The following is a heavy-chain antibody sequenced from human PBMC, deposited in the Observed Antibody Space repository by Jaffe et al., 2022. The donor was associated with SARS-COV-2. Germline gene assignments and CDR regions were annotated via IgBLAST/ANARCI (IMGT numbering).Heavy chain of an antibody. V-gene: IGHV4-34*01. CDR3: ARGEYSYGSR. J-gene: IGHJ4*02. CDR2: INHSGST. CDR1: GGSFSGYY. D-gene: IGHD5-18*01. Sequence: QVQLQQWGAGLLKPSETLSLTCAVYGGSFSGYYWSWIRQPPGKGLEWIGEINHSGSTNYNPSLKSRVTISVDTSKNQFSLKLSSVTAADTAVYYCARGEYSYGSRWGQGTLVTVSS.